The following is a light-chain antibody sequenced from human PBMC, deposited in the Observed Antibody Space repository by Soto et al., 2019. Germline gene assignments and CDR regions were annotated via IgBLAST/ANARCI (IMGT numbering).Light chain of an antibody. V-gene: IGLV2-14*01. CDR2: EVS. Sequence: QSALTQPASVSGSPGQSITISCTGSSSDVGDYNYVSWHQQHPGKAPKLMIYEVSYRPSGVSNRFSGSKSGITASLTISGLQAEDEADYYCSSYISTSTLVFGGGTKLTVL. CDR3: SSYISTSTLV. CDR1: SSDVGDYNY. J-gene: IGLJ3*02.